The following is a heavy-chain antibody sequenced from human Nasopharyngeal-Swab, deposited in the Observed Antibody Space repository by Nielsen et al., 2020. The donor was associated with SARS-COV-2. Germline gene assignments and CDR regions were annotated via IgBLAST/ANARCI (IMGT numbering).Heavy chain of an antibody. D-gene: IGHD5-12*01. Sequence: GESLKISCAASGFTINSFAMHWVRQAPGKGLEWVAVISYDGNNKYYADSVKGRFTISRDNSKNTLYLQMNSLRAEDTAVYYCARGLGGRAFDIWGQGTMVTVSS. CDR2: ISYDGNNK. V-gene: IGHV3-30-3*01. CDR3: ARGLGGRAFDI. J-gene: IGHJ3*02. CDR1: GFTINSFA.